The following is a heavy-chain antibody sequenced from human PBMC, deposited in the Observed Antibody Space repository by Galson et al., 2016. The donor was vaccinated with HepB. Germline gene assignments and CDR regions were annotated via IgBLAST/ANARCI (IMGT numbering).Heavy chain of an antibody. J-gene: IGHJ4*02. CDR1: GFYFNAYS. CDR3: ARGNEEVTALPPYFDY. CDR2: ISGSGTTI. V-gene: IGHV3-48*04. Sequence: SLRLSCAASGFYFNAYSMNWVRQAPGRGLEWISYISGSGTTIIYADSVRGRITISRDNAKNSLYLQMKSLRAEDTAVYYCARGNEEVTALPPYFDYWGRGSLVTVSS. D-gene: IGHD2-21*02.